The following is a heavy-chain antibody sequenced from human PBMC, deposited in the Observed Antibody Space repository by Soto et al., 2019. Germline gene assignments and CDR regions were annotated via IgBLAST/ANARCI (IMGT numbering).Heavy chain of an antibody. J-gene: IGHJ6*02. Sequence: GGSLRLSCAASGFTFSSYAMHWVRQAPGKGLEWVAVISYDGSNKYYADSVKGRFTISRDNSKNTLYLQMNSLRAEDTAVYYCSRDYYRFNSGYGFSMDVWGQGTTVTVSS. V-gene: IGHV3-30-3*01. CDR3: SRDYYRFNSGYGFSMDV. D-gene: IGHD5-12*01. CDR1: GFTFSSYA. CDR2: ISYDGSNK.